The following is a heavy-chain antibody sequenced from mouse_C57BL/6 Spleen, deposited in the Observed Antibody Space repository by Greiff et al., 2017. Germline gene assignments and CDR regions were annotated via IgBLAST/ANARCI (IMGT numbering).Heavy chain of an antibody. V-gene: IGHV1-82*01. CDR2: IYPGDGDN. D-gene: IGHD1-1*01. CDR3: ARGQPNYDFDY. Sequence: QVQLLQSGPELVKPGASVKISCTASGYAFSSSWMNWVKQRPGKGLEWIGWIYPGDGDNNYKEKFKGKATLTADKAYSTAYMQLSSLTSEDSAVYFCARGQPNYDFDYWGQGTTLTVSS. J-gene: IGHJ2*01. CDR1: GYAFSSSW.